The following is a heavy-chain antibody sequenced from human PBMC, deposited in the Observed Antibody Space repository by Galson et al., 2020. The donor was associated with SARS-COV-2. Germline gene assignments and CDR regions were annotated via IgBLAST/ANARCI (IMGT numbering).Heavy chain of an antibody. V-gene: IGHV3-30*04. CDR1: GFTFSSYA. Sequence: GGSLRLSCAASGFTFSSYAMHWVRQAPGKGLEWVAVISYDGSNKYYADSVKGRFTISRDNSKNTLYLQMNSLRAEDTAVYYCARSYSGSYYGAFDFWCQGTMVTVSS. CDR2: ISYDGSNK. D-gene: IGHD1-26*01. J-gene: IGHJ3*01. CDR3: ARSYSGSYYGAFDF.